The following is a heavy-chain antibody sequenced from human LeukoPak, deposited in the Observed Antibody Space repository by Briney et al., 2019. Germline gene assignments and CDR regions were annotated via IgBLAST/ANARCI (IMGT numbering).Heavy chain of an antibody. V-gene: IGHV4-59*08. CDR2: VYYSVST. Sequence: SETLSLTCTVSGGSLSSYYWSWIRQPPGKGLEWIGYVYYSVSTNYNPSLKSRVTISVDTSKNPFSLKLSSVPAADTAVYYCARGGSSSWYELDYYYGMDVWSQGTTVTVSS. D-gene: IGHD6-13*01. CDR1: GGSLSSYY. CDR3: ARGGSSSWYELDYYYGMDV. J-gene: IGHJ6*02.